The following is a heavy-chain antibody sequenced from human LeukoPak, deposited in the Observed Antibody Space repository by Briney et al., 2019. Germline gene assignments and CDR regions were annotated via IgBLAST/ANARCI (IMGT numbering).Heavy chain of an antibody. Sequence: SETLSLTCTVSGGSISSSSYYWGWIRQPPGKGLEWIGSIYYSGSTYYNPSLKSRVTISVDTSKNQFSLKLSSVTAADTAVYSWRRNLRIQWPEPPKRPFAPWAQGTLVTASS. CDR1: GGSISSSSYY. D-gene: IGHD1-14*01. V-gene: IGHV4-39*07. J-gene: IGHJ5*02. CDR3: RRNLRIQWPEPPKRPFAP. CDR2: IYYSGST.